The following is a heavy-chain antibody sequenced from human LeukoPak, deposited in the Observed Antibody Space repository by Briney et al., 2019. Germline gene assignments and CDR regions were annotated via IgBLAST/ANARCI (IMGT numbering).Heavy chain of an antibody. V-gene: IGHV4-38-2*02. D-gene: IGHD1-26*01. Sequence: KASQTLSLTCTVSGGSISSGYYWGWIGQPPGKGLEWIGSMYRSGSTHYNPSLKSRVTISVETSKNQFSLKLSSVTAADTAEYYCARLVVSGADDAFDIWGQGTMVTVSS. CDR3: ARLVVSGADDAFDI. CDR2: MYRSGST. J-gene: IGHJ3*02. CDR1: GGSISSGYY.